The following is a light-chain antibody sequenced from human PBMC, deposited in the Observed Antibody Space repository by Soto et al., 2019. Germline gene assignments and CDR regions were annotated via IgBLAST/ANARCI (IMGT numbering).Light chain of an antibody. J-gene: IGKJ4*01. V-gene: IGKV3-11*01. CDR1: QSVSSY. Sequence: EIVLTQSPATLSLSPGERATLSCRASQSVSSYLAWYQQKPGQAPRLLIYDASSRAAGIPARFSGSGSGTDLTLSISSLEPEDFAVYYCQQRSIWPLTFGGGTEVEIK. CDR2: DAS. CDR3: QQRSIWPLT.